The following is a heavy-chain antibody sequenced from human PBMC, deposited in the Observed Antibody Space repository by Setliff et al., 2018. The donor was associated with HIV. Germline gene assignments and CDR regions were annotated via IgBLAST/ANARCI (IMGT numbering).Heavy chain of an antibody. D-gene: IGHD4-17*01. CDR3: AIPFMTNGDYIFDY. V-gene: IGHV1-18*01. J-gene: IGHJ4*02. CDR1: GYTFTAYG. Sequence: GASVKVSCKASGYTFTAYGISWVRQAPGQGPEWMGWISGYSDYAKYAQKFQGRVTMTTDTSTSTAYMELRSLRSDDTAVYYCAIPFMTNGDYIFDYWGQGTLVTV. CDR2: ISGYSDYA.